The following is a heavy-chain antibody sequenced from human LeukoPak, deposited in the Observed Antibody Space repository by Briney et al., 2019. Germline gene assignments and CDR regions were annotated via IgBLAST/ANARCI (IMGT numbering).Heavy chain of an antibody. CDR1: GFTFSSYG. CDR2: IWNDGRNK. D-gene: IGHD6-19*01. V-gene: IGHV3-33*01. CDR3: ARDRRALAGDYYYGMDV. Sequence: QPGRTLRPSCPATGFTFSSYGMHCVRQDTGKGRECVAAIWNDGRNKNSADSVKARCTISRDNPQNTLYLQMKSLRADDTAVYYCARDRRALAGDYYYGMDVWGQGTTVTVSS. J-gene: IGHJ6*02.